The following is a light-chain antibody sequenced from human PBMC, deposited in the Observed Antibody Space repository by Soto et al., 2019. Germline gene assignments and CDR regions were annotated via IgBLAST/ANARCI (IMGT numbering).Light chain of an antibody. Sequence: QSALTQPASVSGSPGQSITIYCTGTSXDVGGYNYVSWYQQYPGKAPKLVIYEVTYRPSGVSNRSSGPKSDNTASLTISGLQAEDEADYYCSSYASYNTVVFGGGTQLTVL. J-gene: IGLJ3*02. CDR3: SSYASYNTVV. CDR2: EVT. CDR1: SXDVGGYNY. V-gene: IGLV2-14*01.